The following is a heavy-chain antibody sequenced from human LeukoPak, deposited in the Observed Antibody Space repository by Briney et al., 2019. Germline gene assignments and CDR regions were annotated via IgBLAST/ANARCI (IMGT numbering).Heavy chain of an antibody. CDR3: ARGIVGATYFDY. CDR2: ISGDGDST. D-gene: IGHD1-26*01. V-gene: IGHV3-43*02. Sequence: HTGGSLRLSCVASGFTLDDYALHWVRQAPGKGLEWISLISGDGDSTYYADSVKGRFTISRDNAKNLMYLQMNSLRAEDTAVYYCARGIVGATYFDYWGQGTLVTVSS. J-gene: IGHJ4*02. CDR1: GFTLDDYA.